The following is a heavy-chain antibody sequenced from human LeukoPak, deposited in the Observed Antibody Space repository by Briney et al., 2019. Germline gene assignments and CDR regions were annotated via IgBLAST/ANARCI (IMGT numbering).Heavy chain of an antibody. D-gene: IGHD2-2*03. CDR2: ISAYNGNT. CDR3: ARDHLDIVVVPAAPGVDY. V-gene: IGHV1-18*01. CDR1: GYTFTSYG. Sequence: ASVKVSRKASGYTFTSYGISWVRQAPGRGLEWMGWISAYNGNTNYAQKLQGRVTMTTDTSTSTAYMELRSLRSDDTAVYYCARDHLDIVVVPAAPGVDYWGQGTLVTVSS. J-gene: IGHJ4*02.